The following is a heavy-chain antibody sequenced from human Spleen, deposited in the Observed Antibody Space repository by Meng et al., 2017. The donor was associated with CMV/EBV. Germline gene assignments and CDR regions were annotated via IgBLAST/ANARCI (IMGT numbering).Heavy chain of an antibody. CDR1: GFTFSSYN. D-gene: IGHD5-18*01. CDR3: ARGQSRGYSYLTSEFDI. V-gene: IGHV3-21*01. Sequence: GGSLRLSCAAPGFTFSSYNMNWVRQAPGKGLEWVSSISSSSGYIYYADSVKGRFTISRDNTKNSLYLQMNSLRAEDTAVYYCARGQSRGYSYLTSEFDIWGQGTMVTVSS. CDR2: ISSSSGYI. J-gene: IGHJ3*02.